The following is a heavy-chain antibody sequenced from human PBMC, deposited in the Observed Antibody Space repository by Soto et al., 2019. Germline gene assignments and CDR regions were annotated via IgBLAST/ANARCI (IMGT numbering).Heavy chain of an antibody. CDR3: ASVGYYDSSGYGMDV. CDR1: GFGFSSYG. D-gene: IGHD3-22*01. CDR2: IWYDGSNK. Sequence: PGGSMRLAGAAAGFGFSSYGMQWVLQAPGKGLEWVAVIWYDGSNKYYADSVKGRFTISRDNSKNTLYMQMNRLRAEHKAVYYSASVGYYDSSGYGMDVWGQGTTVTVYS. J-gene: IGHJ6*02. V-gene: IGHV3-33*01.